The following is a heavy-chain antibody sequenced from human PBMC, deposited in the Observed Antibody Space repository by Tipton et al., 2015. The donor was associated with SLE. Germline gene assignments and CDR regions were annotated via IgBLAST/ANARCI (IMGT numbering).Heavy chain of an antibody. CDR2: IYFSGSA. J-gene: IGHJ4*02. V-gene: IGHV4-59*01. D-gene: IGHD2-8*02. CDR3: ARGSCSGGVCYIDY. Sequence: TLSLTCTVSGGSISNYYWSWIRQPPGKGLEWIGYIYFSGSANYNPSLKSRVTISLDTSKNQFSLKLSSVTAADTAVYYCARGSCSGGVCYIDYWGQGTLVTVSP. CDR1: GGSISNYY.